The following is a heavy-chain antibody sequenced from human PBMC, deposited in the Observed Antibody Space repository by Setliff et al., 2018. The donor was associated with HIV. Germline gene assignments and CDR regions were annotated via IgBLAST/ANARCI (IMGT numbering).Heavy chain of an antibody. Sequence: PGGSLRLSCAASGFTFGRYSMNWVRQAPGKGLEWVGFINSGSSSLFYGDSVKGRFTISRDDAKNSLILHMNSLRVEDTAVYYCATSPTGSRAFDIWGQGTMVTVSS. V-gene: IGHV3-48*04. D-gene: IGHD3-9*01. CDR3: ATSPTGSRAFDI. CDR1: GFTFGRYS. CDR2: INSGSSSL. J-gene: IGHJ3*02.